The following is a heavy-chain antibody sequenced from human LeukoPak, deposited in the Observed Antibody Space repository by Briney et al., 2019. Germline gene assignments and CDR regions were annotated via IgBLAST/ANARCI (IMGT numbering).Heavy chain of an antibody. CDR1: GFTFSSYG. CDR3: AKAGSSGWYYFDY. CDR2: IRYDGSNK. Sequence: PGGSLRLSCAASGFTFSSYGMHWVRQAPGKGLEWVAFIRYDGSNKYYPDSVKGRFTISRDDSKNTLYLQMNSLRAEDTAVYYCAKAGSSGWYYFDYWGQGTLVTVSS. J-gene: IGHJ4*02. D-gene: IGHD6-19*01. V-gene: IGHV3-30*02.